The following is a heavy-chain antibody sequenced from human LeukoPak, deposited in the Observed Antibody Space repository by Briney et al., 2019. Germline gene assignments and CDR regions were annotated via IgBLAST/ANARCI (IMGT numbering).Heavy chain of an antibody. V-gene: IGHV4-34*01. CDR2: INHSGST. Sequence: SETLSLTCAVYGGSFSGYYWSWISQPPGKGLEWIGEINHSGSTNYNPSLKSRVTISVDTSKNQFSLKLSSVTAADTAVYYCARGSSGWYWFDPWGQGTLVTVSS. D-gene: IGHD6-19*01. J-gene: IGHJ5*02. CDR1: GGSFSGYY. CDR3: ARGSSGWYWFDP.